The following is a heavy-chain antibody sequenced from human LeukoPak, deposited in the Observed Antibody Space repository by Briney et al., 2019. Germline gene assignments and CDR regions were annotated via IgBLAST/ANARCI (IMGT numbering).Heavy chain of an antibody. CDR2: INHSGST. Sequence: SETLSLTCAVYGGSFSGYYWSWIRRPPGKGLEWIGEINHSGSTNYNPSLKSRVTISVDTSKNQFSLKLSSVTAADTAVYYCASIAAAEYGYFDYWGQGTLVTASS. CDR3: ASIAAAEYGYFDY. D-gene: IGHD6-13*01. V-gene: IGHV4-34*01. J-gene: IGHJ4*02. CDR1: GGSFSGYY.